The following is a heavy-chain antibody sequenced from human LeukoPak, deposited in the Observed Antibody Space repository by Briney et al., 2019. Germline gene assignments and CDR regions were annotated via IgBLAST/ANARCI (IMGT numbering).Heavy chain of an antibody. CDR1: GFTFSIFT. D-gene: IGHD6-13*01. V-gene: IGHV3-23*01. CDR3: ARDRQEAGMRVSSFEY. CDR2: INSNGDST. Sequence: GGSLRLSCEASGFTFSIFTMSWVRQAPGKGLEWISTINSNGDSTYYADSVKGRFTISRDNSKNTVFLQMNSLSAEDTAVYYCARDRQEAGMRVSSFEYWGRGTPVTVSS. J-gene: IGHJ4*02.